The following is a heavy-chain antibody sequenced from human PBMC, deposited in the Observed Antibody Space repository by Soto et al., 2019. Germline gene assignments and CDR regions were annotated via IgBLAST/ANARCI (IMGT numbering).Heavy chain of an antibody. Sequence: ASVKVSCKASGYTFNKYPMHWVRQAPGQGLEWMGWINAANGDTGYSQKFQGRFTISRDNSKNTLYLQMNSLRAEDTAVYYCAKEVWSGPIDVWGQGTTVTVSS. D-gene: IGHD3-3*01. CDR1: GYTFNKYP. CDR2: INAANGDT. V-gene: IGHV1-3*01. J-gene: IGHJ6*02. CDR3: AKEVWSGPIDV.